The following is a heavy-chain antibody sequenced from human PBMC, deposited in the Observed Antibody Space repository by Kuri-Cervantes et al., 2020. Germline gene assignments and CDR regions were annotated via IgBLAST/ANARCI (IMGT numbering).Heavy chain of an antibody. CDR1: LYTFTNYA. D-gene: IGHD3-10*01. J-gene: IGHJ4*02. CDR2: INAGNGNT. V-gene: IGHV1-3*01. CDR3: ARDLGHYYGSGSYSNN. Sequence: ASVKVSCKASLYTFTNYARNWVRQAPGQRLEWMGWINAGNGNTKYSQKFQGRVTITRDTSASTAYMELSSLRSEDTAVYYCARDLGHYYGSGSYSNNWGQGTLVTVSS.